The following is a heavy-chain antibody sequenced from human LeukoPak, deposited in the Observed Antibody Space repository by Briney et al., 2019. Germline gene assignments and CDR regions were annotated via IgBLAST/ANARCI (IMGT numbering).Heavy chain of an antibody. CDR3: ARVVPWRYCSSTSCYLYAAFDI. V-gene: IGHV4-34*01. CDR2: INHSGST. J-gene: IGHJ3*02. CDR1: GGSFSGYY. D-gene: IGHD2-2*01. Sequence: SETLSLTCAVYGGSFSGYYWSWIRQPPGKGLEWNGEINHSGSTNYNPSLKSRVTISVDTSKNQFSLKLSSVTAADTAVYYCARVVPWRYCSSTSCYLYAAFDIWGQGTMVTVSS.